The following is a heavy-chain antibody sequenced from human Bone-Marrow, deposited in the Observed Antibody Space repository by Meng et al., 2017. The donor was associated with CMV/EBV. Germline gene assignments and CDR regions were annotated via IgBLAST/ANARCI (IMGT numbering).Heavy chain of an antibody. J-gene: IGHJ4*02. V-gene: IGHV3-72*01. Sequence: GESLKISCAASGFTFSDHYMDWVRQAPGKGLEWVGRTRNKANSYTTEYAASVKGRVTISRDDSKNSLYLQMNSLKTEDTAVYYCVRGSSSLRDFDYWGQGTLVNVSS. CDR3: VRGSSSLRDFDY. CDR1: GFTFSDHY. D-gene: IGHD6-6*01. CDR2: TRNKANSYTT.